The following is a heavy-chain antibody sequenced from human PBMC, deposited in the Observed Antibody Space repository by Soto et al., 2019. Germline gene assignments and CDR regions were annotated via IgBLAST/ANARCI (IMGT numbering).Heavy chain of an antibody. CDR1: GFTFSSYG. CDR3: ARSPKRYCSSTSCYGFDY. Sequence: PGGSLRLSCAASGFTFSSYGMHWVRQAPGKGLEWVAVIWYDGSNKYYADSVKGRFTISRDNSKNTLYLQMNSLRAEDTAVYYCARSPKRYCSSTSCYGFDYWGQGT. J-gene: IGHJ4*02. D-gene: IGHD2-2*01. V-gene: IGHV3-33*01. CDR2: IWYDGSNK.